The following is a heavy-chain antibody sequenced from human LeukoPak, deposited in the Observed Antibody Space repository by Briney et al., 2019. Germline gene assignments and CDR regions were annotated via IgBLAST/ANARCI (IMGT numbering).Heavy chain of an antibody. J-gene: IGHJ4*02. CDR2: ISAFNGNT. D-gene: IGHD2-15*01. CDR1: GYTFTSYG. V-gene: IGHV1-18*01. CDR3: ARTCIGGTCYFIY. Sequence: ASVKVSCKTSGYTFTSYGISWVRQAPGQGLEWMGWISAFNGNTKYAQNFQDRVTMTTDTSTGTAYMELRGLRSDDTAVYYCARTCIGGTCYFIYWGQGTLVTVSS.